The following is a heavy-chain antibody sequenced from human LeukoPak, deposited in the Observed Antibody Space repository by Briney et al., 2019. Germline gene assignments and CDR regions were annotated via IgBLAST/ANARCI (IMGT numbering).Heavy chain of an antibody. J-gene: IGHJ4*02. CDR2: IKSDGSSS. Sequence: GGSLRLSCAASGFTFSSYFWMHWVRQAPGKGLVWVSRIKSDGSSSTYADSLKGRFTISRDSAKNSLYLQMNTLRAEDAAVYYCVRDLDLGGYSSFEYWGQGTLSPSPQ. D-gene: IGHD4-23*01. CDR3: VRDLDLGGYSSFEY. V-gene: IGHV3-74*01. CDR1: GFTFSSYFW.